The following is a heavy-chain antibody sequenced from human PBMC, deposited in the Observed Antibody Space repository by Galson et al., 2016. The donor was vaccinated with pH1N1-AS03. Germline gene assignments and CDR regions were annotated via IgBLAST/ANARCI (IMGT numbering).Heavy chain of an antibody. CDR1: GYRFKDYA. CDR2: INTNTGDT. CDR3: AREGIVAQFMEWYLFY. D-gene: IGHD3-3*01. J-gene: IGHJ4*02. V-gene: IGHV7-4-1*02. Sequence: SGYRFKDYAIHWVRQAPGQGPEWMGWINTNTGDTKLAQGFAGRFVFSLDASVSTAYLQITSLKAEDTAIYYCAREGIVAQFMEWYLFYWGQGTQLTVSS.